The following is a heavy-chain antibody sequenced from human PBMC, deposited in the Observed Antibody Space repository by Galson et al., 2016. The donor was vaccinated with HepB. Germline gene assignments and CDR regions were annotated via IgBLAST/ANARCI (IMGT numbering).Heavy chain of an antibody. CDR2: ISGDDYDI. CDR3: ARGMAARMDV. V-gene: IGHV3-11*01. Sequence: SLRLSCAASGFTFSDYYMSWIRQAPGKGLEWVSYISGDDYDIYYADFVKGRFTISRENANNSVFLQVNSLRVEDTAVYYCARGMAARMDVWGKGTTVIVSS. D-gene: IGHD6-13*01. CDR1: GFTFSDYY. J-gene: IGHJ6*03.